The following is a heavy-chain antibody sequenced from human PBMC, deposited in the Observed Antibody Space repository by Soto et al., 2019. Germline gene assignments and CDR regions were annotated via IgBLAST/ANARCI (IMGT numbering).Heavy chain of an antibody. CDR1: GFTFSTFD. V-gene: IGHV3-23*01. Sequence: EVQLLESGGGLVQPGGSLRLSCAASGFTFSTFDMSWVRQAPGKGLEWVSVIIGSSGTTYYADAVKGRFTISKDNSKNTMHLQMSRLRAEETGVYSCVVGAWLDDLGQGTLVTVSS. CDR3: VVGAWLDD. CDR2: IIGSSGTT. J-gene: IGHJ4*02. D-gene: IGHD1-26*01.